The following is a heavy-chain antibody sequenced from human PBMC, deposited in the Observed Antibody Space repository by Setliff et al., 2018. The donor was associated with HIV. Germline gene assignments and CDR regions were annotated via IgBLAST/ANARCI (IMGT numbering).Heavy chain of an antibody. J-gene: IGHJ4*02. D-gene: IGHD3-3*01. CDR2: ISYDGSYE. V-gene: IGHV3-30*04. CDR3: ARDPFLAQGFWSGYYSDY. Sequence: QPGGSLRLSCAASGFTFSIYAMHWVRQAPGKGLEWVAFISYDGSYEYYADSVKGRFTISRDNSKNTLYLQMNSLRAEDTAVYYCARDPFLAQGFWSGYYSDYWGQGTLVTVSS. CDR1: GFTFSIYA.